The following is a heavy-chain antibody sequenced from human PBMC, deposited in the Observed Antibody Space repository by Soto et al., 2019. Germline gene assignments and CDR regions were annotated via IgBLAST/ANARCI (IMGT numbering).Heavy chain of an antibody. V-gene: IGHV1-18*01. CDR2: ISADNGNT. J-gene: IGHJ3*01. CDR1: GYTFASYG. D-gene: IGHD3-9*01. Sequence: GASVKVSCKTSGYTFASYGISWVRQAPGQGLEWMGWISADNGNTKFAQKFQGRVTMTEDTSTDTAYMELSSLRSDDTAVYYCATDPLRYFDCSSWGQGTMVTVSS. CDR3: ATDPLRYFDCSS.